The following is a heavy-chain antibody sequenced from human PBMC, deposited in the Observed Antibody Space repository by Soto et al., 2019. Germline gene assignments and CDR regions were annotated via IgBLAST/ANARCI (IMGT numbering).Heavy chain of an antibody. V-gene: IGHV1-69*06. CDR2: IVPLFRTT. D-gene: IGHD5-12*01. CDR3: ARRGYSRTWSNLLDRSGLDV. J-gene: IGHJ6*02. Sequence: QVQLVQSGAEAKKPGSSVKVSCKTSGGTFSSYAISWVRQAPGQGLEWMGGIVPLFRTTNYAQKFQGRVTITADTSTYTVYRELSGLRSGDTDVYYCARRGYSRTWSNLLDRSGLDVWGQGTTVTVSS. CDR1: GGTFSSYA.